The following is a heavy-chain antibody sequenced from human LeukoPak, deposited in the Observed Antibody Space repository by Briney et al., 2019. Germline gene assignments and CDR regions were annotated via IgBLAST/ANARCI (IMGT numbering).Heavy chain of an antibody. CDR3: AKGDFWTGVGASFHP. CDR1: GFTFSSYG. Sequence: GGSLRLSCAASGFTFSSYGMFWVRQAPGKGLEWVGVIRYDGSHKHSAASVTGRFTFSSDNSKSHLYLQMNRLRVQATAASSCAKGDFWTGVGASFHPWGHGTLVTLSS. V-gene: IGHV3-30*02. CDR2: IRYDGSHK. D-gene: IGHD3/OR15-3a*01. J-gene: IGHJ1*01.